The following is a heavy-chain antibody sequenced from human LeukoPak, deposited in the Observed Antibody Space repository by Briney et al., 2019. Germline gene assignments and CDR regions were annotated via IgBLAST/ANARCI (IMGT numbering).Heavy chain of an antibody. Sequence: PGGSLRLSCAASGFTFSDYYMSRIRQAPGKGLEWGSYISSSGSTIYYADSVKGRFTISRDNAKNSLYLQMNSLRAEDTAVYYCATSYSSGWYEDWGQGTLVTVSS. J-gene: IGHJ4*02. CDR3: ATSYSSGWYED. CDR1: GFTFSDYY. V-gene: IGHV3-11*01. CDR2: ISSSGSTI. D-gene: IGHD6-19*01.